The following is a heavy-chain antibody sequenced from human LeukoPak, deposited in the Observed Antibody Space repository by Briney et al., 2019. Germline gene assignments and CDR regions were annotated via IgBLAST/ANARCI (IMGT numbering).Heavy chain of an antibody. CDR2: IRYDDTKK. V-gene: IGHV3-30*02. Sequence: GGSLRLSWAASGFSFRTYGMHWVRQAPGKGPEWVAVIRYDDTKKYYADSVQGRFTISRDSSQNTLYLQMNSLRPEDTAVYYCAKDVRGEAAAQNYWGQGTLVTVSS. CDR1: GFSFRTYG. D-gene: IGHD6-13*01. J-gene: IGHJ4*02. CDR3: AKDVRGEAAAQNY.